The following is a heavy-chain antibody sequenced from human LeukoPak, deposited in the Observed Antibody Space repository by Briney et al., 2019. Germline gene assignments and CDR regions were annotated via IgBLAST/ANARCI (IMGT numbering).Heavy chain of an antibody. CDR2: IWYDGSNK. CDR3: ARESYSGSYDY. D-gene: IGHD1-26*01. V-gene: IGHV3-33*01. J-gene: IGHJ4*02. Sequence: PGGSLRPSCAASGFTFSSYGMHWVRQAPGKGLEWVAVIWYDGSNKYYADSVKGRFTISRDNSKNTLYLQMNSLRAEDTAVYYCARESYSGSYDYWGQGTLVTVSS. CDR1: GFTFSSYG.